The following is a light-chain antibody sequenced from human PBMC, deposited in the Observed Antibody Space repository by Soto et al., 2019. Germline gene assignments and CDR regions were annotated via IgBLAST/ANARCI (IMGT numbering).Light chain of an antibody. Sequence: QSVLTQPPSASWPSGQSVTISCSGSSSNIGVNTVSWYQQLPGTAPKLLIQNNNQRPSGVPDRFSGSKSGTSASLVLSGLQSDDEAEYYCAAWDDSLNGVLFGGGTKLTVL. J-gene: IGLJ2*01. V-gene: IGLV1-44*01. CDR1: SSNIGVNT. CDR2: NNN. CDR3: AAWDDSLNGVL.